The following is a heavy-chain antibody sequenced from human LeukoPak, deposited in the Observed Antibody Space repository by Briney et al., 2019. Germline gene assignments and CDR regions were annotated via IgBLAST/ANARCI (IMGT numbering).Heavy chain of an antibody. Sequence: ASVKVSCKASGYTFTTYYLHWVRQAPGQGLEWMGVISPSGGRTIYAQKFRGRVTMTRDTSTTTVYMELSSLRSEDTAVYYCAREESGGYFDYWGQGTLVTVSS. J-gene: IGHJ4*02. D-gene: IGHD2-8*02. CDR1: GYTFTTYY. V-gene: IGHV1-46*01. CDR2: ISPSGGRT. CDR3: AREESGGYFDY.